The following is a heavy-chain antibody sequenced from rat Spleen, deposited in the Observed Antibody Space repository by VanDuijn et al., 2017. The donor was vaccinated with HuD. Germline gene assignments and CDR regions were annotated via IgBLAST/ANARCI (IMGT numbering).Heavy chain of an antibody. V-gene: IGHV5-31*01. CDR3: TRSQTGRGFDY. CDR2: ITNTGGSI. J-gene: IGHJ2*01. CDR1: GFTFSSYW. Sequence: EVQLVETGGGLVQPGRSLKLSCVASGFTFSSYWMYWIRQAPGKGLEWVSSITNTGGSIYYLDSVKGRFTISRDNAKSTLYLQMNSLRSEDTATYYCTRSQTGRGFDYWGQGVMVTVSS. D-gene: IGHD5-1*01.